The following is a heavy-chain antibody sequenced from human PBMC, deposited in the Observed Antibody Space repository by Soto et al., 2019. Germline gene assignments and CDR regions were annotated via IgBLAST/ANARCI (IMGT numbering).Heavy chain of an antibody. J-gene: IGHJ4*02. CDR2: ISGSGGSP. D-gene: IGHD2-2*01. V-gene: IGHV3-23*01. CDR3: AKRSLEWQYGKSTSCYPFDY. CDR1: GFTFSSYA. Sequence: EVQLLESGGGLVQPGGSLRLSCAASGFTFSSYAMSWVRQAPGKGLEWVSGISGSGGSPYYANSVKGRFTISRDNSKKTLYLQMNSLRADDTAVYYSAKRSLEWQYGKSTSCYPFDYWGQGTLVTVSS.